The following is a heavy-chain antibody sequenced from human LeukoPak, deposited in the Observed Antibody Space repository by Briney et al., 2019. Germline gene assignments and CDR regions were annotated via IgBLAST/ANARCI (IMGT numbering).Heavy chain of an antibody. CDR3: AKEDNAIAAAGTSLDY. D-gene: IGHD6-13*01. CDR2: ISGSGGST. V-gene: IGHV3-23*01. CDR1: GFTFSSYA. Sequence: HPGGSLRLSCAASGFTFSSYAMNWVRQAPGKGLEWVSAISGSGGSTYYADSAKGRFTISRDNSKNTLYLQMNSLRAEDTAVYYCAKEDNAIAAAGTSLDYWGQGTLVTVSS. J-gene: IGHJ4*02.